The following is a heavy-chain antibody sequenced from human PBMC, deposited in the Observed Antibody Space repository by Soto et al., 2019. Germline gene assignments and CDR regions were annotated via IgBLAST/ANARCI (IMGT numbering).Heavy chain of an antibody. D-gene: IGHD3-16*01. CDR3: AREGGESSDGLYYFDS. J-gene: IGHJ4*02. Sequence: PSETLSLTCTVSGGSISSGDYYWSWIRQPPGKGLEWIGYIYYSGSTYYNPSPKSRVAISIDTSKNQFSLKLSSVTAADTAVYFCAREGGESSDGLYYFDSWGQGSLVTVSS. CDR1: GGSISSGDYY. CDR2: IYYSGST. V-gene: IGHV4-30-4*01.